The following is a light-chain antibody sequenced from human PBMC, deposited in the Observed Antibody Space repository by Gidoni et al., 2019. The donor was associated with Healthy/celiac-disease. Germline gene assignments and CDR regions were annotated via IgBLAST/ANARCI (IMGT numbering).Light chain of an antibody. J-gene: IGKJ1*01. CDR2: GAS. Sequence: PATPAVAPGERTTLSCRASRSGSSNLAWHQQKPDQAHRLLIYGASTRATGIPARCSGSGSGTEFTLTISSLQSEDFAVYYCQQYNNWPSFXQXTKVEIK. V-gene: IGKV3-15*01. CDR3: QQYNNWPS. CDR1: RSGSSN.